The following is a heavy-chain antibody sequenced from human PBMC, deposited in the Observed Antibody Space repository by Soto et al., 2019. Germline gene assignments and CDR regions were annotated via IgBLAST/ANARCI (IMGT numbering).Heavy chain of an antibody. J-gene: IGHJ5*02. CDR2: MNPNSGNT. CDR3: ARRRYFLTGYGNNCFDP. V-gene: IGHV1-8*01. Sequence: ASVKVSCKASGYTFTSYDINWVRQATGQGLEWMGWMNPNSGNTGYAQKFQGRVTMTRNTSISTAYMELSSLRSEDTAVYYCARRRYFLTGYGNNCFDPWGQGTLVTVSS. CDR1: GYTFTSYD. D-gene: IGHD3-9*01.